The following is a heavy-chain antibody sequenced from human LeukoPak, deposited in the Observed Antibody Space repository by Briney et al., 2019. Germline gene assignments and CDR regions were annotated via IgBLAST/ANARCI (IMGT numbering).Heavy chain of an antibody. J-gene: IGHJ4*02. CDR2: IYYSGST. V-gene: IGHV4-59*01. D-gene: IGHD3-22*01. CDR3: ARGYDSSAYYFFDY. Sequence: SQTLSLTCTVSGGSISSYYWSWVRQPPGKGLEWIGYIYYSGSTNYNPSLKSRVTISVDTSENQFSLKLSSVTAADTAVYYCARGYDSSAYYFFDYWGQGTLVTVSS. CDR1: GGSISSYY.